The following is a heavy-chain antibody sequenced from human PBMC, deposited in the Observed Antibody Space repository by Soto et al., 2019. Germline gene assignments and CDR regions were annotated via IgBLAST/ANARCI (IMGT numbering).Heavy chain of an antibody. V-gene: IGHV4-61*01. CDR3: ARSQRGRTAFTFDY. CDR1: GDSVSNDNYY. D-gene: IGHD3-16*01. Sequence: LSLTCAVSGDSVSNDNYYWSWIRQPPGKGLEWIGYIYYSGTTNYNSYLKSRLSLSVDMSKNQFSLKLASVTAADTAVYFCARSQRGRTAFTFDYWGQGALVTVS. J-gene: IGHJ4*02. CDR2: IYYSGTT.